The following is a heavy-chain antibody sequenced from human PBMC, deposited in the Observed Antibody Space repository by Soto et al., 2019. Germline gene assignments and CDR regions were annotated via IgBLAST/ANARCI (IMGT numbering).Heavy chain of an antibody. CDR3: ARFSYDSSGYPDLYYFDY. CDR2: IYPGDSDT. D-gene: IGHD3-22*01. Sequence: GESLKISCKGSGYSFTSYWIGWVRQMPGKGLEWMGIIYPGDSDTRYSPSFQGQVTISADKPISTAYLQWSSLKASDTAMYYCARFSYDSSGYPDLYYFDYWGQGTLVTVSS. V-gene: IGHV5-51*01. J-gene: IGHJ4*02. CDR1: GYSFTSYW.